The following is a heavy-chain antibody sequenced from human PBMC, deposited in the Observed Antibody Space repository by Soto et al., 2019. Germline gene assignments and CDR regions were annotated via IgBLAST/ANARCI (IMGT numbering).Heavy chain of an antibody. V-gene: IGHV2-5*02. CDR1: GFSLSTSGVG. J-gene: IGHJ5*02. D-gene: IGHD3-10*01. Sequence: QITLKESGPTLVKPTQTLTLTCTFSGFSLSTSGVGVGWIRQPPGKALEWLALIYWDDDKRYSPSLKSRLTIPKDPSKTQVALTMTNMDPVDTATYYCAHRRADYGPGPFDPWGQGTLVTVSS. CDR3: AHRRADYGPGPFDP. CDR2: IYWDDDK.